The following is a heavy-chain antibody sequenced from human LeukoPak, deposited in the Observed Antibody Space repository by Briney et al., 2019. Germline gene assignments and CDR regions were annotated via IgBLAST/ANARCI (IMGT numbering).Heavy chain of an antibody. Sequence: GGSLRLSCAASGFTFDDYAMHWVRQAPGKGLEWVSGISWNSGSIGYADSVKGRFTISRDNAKNSLYLQMNSLRAEDTALYYCAKDSRAVAELPDAFDIWGQGTMVTVSS. CDR3: AKDSRAVAELPDAFDI. CDR1: GFTFDDYA. D-gene: IGHD6-19*01. J-gene: IGHJ3*02. V-gene: IGHV3-9*01. CDR2: ISWNSGSI.